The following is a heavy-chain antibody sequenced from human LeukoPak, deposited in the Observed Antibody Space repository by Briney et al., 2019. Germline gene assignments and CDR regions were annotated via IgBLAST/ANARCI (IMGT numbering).Heavy chain of an antibody. CDR3: AKDAVRGVMRYYFDY. CDR1: GFTFSSYG. CDR2: ISYDGSNK. J-gene: IGHJ4*02. Sequence: GRSLGLSCAASGFTFSSYGMHWVRQAPGKGLEWVAVISYDGSNKYYADSVKGRFTISRDNSKNTLYLQMNSLRAEDTAVYYCAKDAVRGVMRYYFDYWGQGTLVTVSS. D-gene: IGHD3-10*01. V-gene: IGHV3-30*18.